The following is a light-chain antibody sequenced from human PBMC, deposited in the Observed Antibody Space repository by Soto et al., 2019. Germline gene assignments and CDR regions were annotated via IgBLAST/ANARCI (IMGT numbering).Light chain of an antibody. Sequence: DIQMTQSPSSLSASVGDRVTITCRASQSISNYLNWYQQKSRKAPNLLIYAASGLQSGVPSRFSGSGSGTDFTLTINNLQPEDFATYYCQQTYSTPLTFGGGTKVDIK. CDR1: QSISNY. J-gene: IGKJ4*01. CDR2: AAS. CDR3: QQTYSTPLT. V-gene: IGKV1-39*01.